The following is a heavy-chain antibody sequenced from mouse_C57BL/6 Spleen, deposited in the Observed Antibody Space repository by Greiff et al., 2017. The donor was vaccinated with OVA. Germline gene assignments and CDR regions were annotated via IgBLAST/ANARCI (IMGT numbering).Heavy chain of an antibody. J-gene: IGHJ1*03. CDR2: IYPYNGVS. CDR3: ARGVITTVVTDWYFDV. Sequence: DVKLQESGPELVKPGASVKISCKASGYSFTGYYMHWVKQSHGNILDWIGYIYPYNGVSSYNQKFKGKATLTVDKSSSTAYMELRSLTSEDSAVYYCARGVITTVVTDWYFDVWGTGTTVTVSS. V-gene: IGHV1-31*01. D-gene: IGHD1-1*01. CDR1: GYSFTGYY.